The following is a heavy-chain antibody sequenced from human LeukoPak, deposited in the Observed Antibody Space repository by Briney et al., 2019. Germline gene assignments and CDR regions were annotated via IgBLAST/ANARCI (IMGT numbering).Heavy chain of an antibody. CDR2: IYHSGRT. V-gene: IGHV4-38-2*02. Sequence: PETLSLTCTVSGYSISSGYYWGWIRQPPGKGLEWIGSIYHSGRTFYNPSLKSRVTISVDTSKNQFSLKLTSVTAADTAVYYCAKGKVVGATTVDYFDYWGQGTLVTVSS. D-gene: IGHD1-26*01. CDR3: AKGKVVGATTVDYFDY. CDR1: GYSISSGYY. J-gene: IGHJ4*02.